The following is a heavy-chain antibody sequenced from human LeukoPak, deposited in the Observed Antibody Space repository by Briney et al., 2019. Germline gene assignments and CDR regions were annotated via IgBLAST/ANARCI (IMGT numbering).Heavy chain of an antibody. CDR3: ASLTTVTTDGMDV. J-gene: IGHJ6*02. D-gene: IGHD4-11*01. CDR1: GFTFSSYS. Sequence: PGGSLRLSCAASGFTFSSYSVNWVRQAPGKGLEWVSSISSSSSYIYYADSVKGRFTISRDNAKNSLYLQMNSLRAEDTAVYYCASLTTVTTDGMDVWGQGTTVTVSS. V-gene: IGHV3-21*01. CDR2: ISSSSSYI.